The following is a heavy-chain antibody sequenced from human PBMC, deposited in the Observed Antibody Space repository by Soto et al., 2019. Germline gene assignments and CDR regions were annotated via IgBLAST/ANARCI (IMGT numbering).Heavy chain of an antibody. V-gene: IGHV1-18*04. Sequence: QVQLVQSGGEEKKPGASVKVSCKASGYDFIGHGISWVRQARGQGLEWMGWINSYNGDTKYARKYQDRITLTKDKSTGTVYMELTRLRSDDTAVYYCARDQWLKVPAVVGDKFDSWGQGTLVTVSS. CDR3: ARDQWLKVPAVVGDKFDS. D-gene: IGHD6-19*01. J-gene: IGHJ5*01. CDR1: GYDFIGHG. CDR2: INSYNGDT.